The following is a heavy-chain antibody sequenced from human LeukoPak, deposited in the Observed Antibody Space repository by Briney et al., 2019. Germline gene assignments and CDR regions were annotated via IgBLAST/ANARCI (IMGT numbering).Heavy chain of an antibody. CDR3: AREVFGVVESSYGMDV. J-gene: IGHJ6*02. Sequence: SETLSLTCTVSGGSISSYYWSWIRQPPGKGLEWIAYISDIGSINYNPSLKSRVTISVDTSKNQFSLKLSSVTAADTAVYYCAREVFGVVESSYGMDVWGQGTTVTVSS. CDR1: GGSISSYY. V-gene: IGHV4-59*12. D-gene: IGHD3-3*01. CDR2: ISDIGSI.